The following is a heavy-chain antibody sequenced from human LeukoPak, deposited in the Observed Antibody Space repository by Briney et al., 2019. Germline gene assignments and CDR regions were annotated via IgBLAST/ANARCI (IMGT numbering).Heavy chain of an antibody. CDR2: FDPEDGET. CDR1: GYTLTELS. J-gene: IGHJ4*02. CDR3: ATEGKMVRGVYTDY. D-gene: IGHD3-10*01. Sequence: WASVKVSCQVSGYTLTELSMHWVRQAPGKGLEWMGRFDPEDGETIYAQKFQGRVTMTADTSTDTVYMELSSLRSEDTAVYYCATEGKMVRGVYTDYWGQGTLVTVSS. V-gene: IGHV1-24*01.